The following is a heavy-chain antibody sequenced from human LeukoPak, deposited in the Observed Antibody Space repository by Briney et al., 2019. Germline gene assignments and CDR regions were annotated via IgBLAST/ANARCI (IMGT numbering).Heavy chain of an antibody. J-gene: IGHJ4*02. Sequence: SETLSLTCTVAGGSISSYYWSWIRQPPGKGLEWIGYIYYSGSTNYNPSLKSRVTISVDTSKNQFSLKLNSVTAADTAVYYCARTYYDFWSGYYSDYWGQGTLVTLSS. CDR3: ARTYYDFWSGYYSDY. D-gene: IGHD3-3*01. V-gene: IGHV4-59*01. CDR1: GGSISSYY. CDR2: IYYSGST.